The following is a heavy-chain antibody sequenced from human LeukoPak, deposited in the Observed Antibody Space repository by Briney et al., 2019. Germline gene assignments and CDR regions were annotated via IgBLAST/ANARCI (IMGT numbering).Heavy chain of an antibody. Sequence: PSETLSLTCAVSGGSISSGGYYWNWIRQPPGKGLEWIGYIYYSGSTKYNPSLKSRVTISIDTSKNQFSLKLSSVTAADTAVYYCARRGGDTFDIWGQGTMVTVSS. J-gene: IGHJ3*02. CDR2: IYYSGST. CDR1: GGSISSGGYY. CDR3: ARRGGDTFDI. D-gene: IGHD2-21*02. V-gene: IGHV4-61*08.